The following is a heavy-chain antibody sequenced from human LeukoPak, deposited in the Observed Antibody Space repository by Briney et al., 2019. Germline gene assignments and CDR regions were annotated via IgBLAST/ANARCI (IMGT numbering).Heavy chain of an antibody. Sequence: AAVKVSCKASWGTFSSYVISWVRPAPGQGLGWMGRIIPIFGIANYAQKFQGKVTITADKSTSTAYMELSSLRSEDTAVYYCAREGSRDYDFWSGYPNWFDPWGQGTLVTVSS. CDR1: WGTFSSYV. J-gene: IGHJ5*02. V-gene: IGHV1-69*04. CDR2: IIPIFGIA. D-gene: IGHD3-3*01. CDR3: AREGSRDYDFWSGYPNWFDP.